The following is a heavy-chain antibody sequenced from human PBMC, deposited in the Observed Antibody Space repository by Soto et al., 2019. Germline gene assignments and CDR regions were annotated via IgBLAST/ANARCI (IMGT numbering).Heavy chain of an antibody. J-gene: IGHJ6*03. Sequence: PSETLSLTCAVYGGSFRGYYWSWIRQPPGKGLEWIGEINHSGSTNYNPSLKSRVTISVDTSKNQFSLKLSSVTAADTAVYYCARVVRGTRPYYYYYYMDVWGKGTTVTVSS. D-gene: IGHD3-16*01. V-gene: IGHV4-34*01. CDR1: GGSFRGYY. CDR2: INHSGST. CDR3: ARVVRGTRPYYYYYYMDV.